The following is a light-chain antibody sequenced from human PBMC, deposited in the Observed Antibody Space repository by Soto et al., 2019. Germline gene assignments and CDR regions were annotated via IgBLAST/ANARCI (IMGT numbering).Light chain of an antibody. CDR1: QSVDSSF. J-gene: IGKJ1*01. Sequence: EIVLTQSPGFLSLSPGERATLSCRASQSVDSSFFASYQQKPGQAPRLLIYGASKRATGIPDRFSGSGSGTDFTLTISRLEPEDFAVYYCQQYVSSVTFGQGTKVEIK. CDR2: GAS. CDR3: QQYVSSVT. V-gene: IGKV3-20*01.